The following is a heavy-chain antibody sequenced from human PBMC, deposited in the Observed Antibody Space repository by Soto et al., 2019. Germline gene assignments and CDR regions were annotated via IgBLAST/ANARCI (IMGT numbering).Heavy chain of an antibody. Sequence: LRLSCAASGFTFSGYSVNWVRQAPGKGLEWVSYISSGSKTIYYADSVKGRFIVSRDNAQNSQYLQMNSLRDEDTAVYYCVREDILGVRSFHYWGQGTLVTVSS. CDR2: ISSGSKTI. D-gene: IGHD3-9*01. CDR1: GFTFSGYS. V-gene: IGHV3-48*02. CDR3: VREDILGVRSFHY. J-gene: IGHJ4*02.